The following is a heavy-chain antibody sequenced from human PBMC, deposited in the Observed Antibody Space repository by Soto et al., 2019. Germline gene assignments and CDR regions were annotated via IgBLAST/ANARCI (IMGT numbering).Heavy chain of an antibody. CDR1: GFTVSSNY. D-gene: IGHD2-8*01. CDR2: IYSGGST. Sequence: EVQLVESGGGLVQPGGSLRLSCAASGFTVSSNYMSWVRQAPGKGLEWVSVIYSGGSTYYADSVKGRFTISRDNSKNTLYLQMNSLRAEDTAVYYCATFIVLMETGWFDPWGQGTLVTVSS. J-gene: IGHJ5*02. CDR3: ATFIVLMETGWFDP. V-gene: IGHV3-66*01.